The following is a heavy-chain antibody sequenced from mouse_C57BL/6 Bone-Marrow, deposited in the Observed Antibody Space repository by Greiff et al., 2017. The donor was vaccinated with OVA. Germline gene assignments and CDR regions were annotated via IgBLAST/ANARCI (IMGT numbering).Heavy chain of an antibody. D-gene: IGHD2-3*01. CDR1: GYSITSGYY. CDR2: ISYDGSN. CDR3: ASRGWLLPYYFDY. Sequence: EVKLMESGPGLVKPSQSLSLTCSVTGYSITSGYYWNWIRQFPGNKLEWMGYISYDGSNNYNPSLKNRISITRDTSKNQFFLKLNSVTTEDTATYYCASRGWLLPYYFDYWGQGTTLTVSS. J-gene: IGHJ2*01. V-gene: IGHV3-6*01.